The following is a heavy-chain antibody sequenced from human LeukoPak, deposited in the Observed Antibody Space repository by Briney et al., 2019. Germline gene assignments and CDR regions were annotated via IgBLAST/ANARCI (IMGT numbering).Heavy chain of an antibody. V-gene: IGHV3-48*03. CDR3: ARDHDYGGFGY. CDR1: GFTFSSYE. CDR2: ISSGGSNI. J-gene: IGHJ4*02. D-gene: IGHD4-17*01. Sequence: GGSLRLSCAASGFTFSSYEMNWVRQAPGKGLEWVSYISSGGSNIYYADSVKGRFTISRDNAKNSLYLQMNSLRAEDTAVYYCARDHDYGGFGYWGQGTLVTVSS.